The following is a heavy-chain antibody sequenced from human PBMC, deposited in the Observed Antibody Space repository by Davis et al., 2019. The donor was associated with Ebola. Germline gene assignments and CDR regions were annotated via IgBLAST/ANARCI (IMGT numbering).Heavy chain of an antibody. CDR1: GFTFTASW. Sequence: GGSLRLSCAASGFTFTASWMRWVRQAPGKGLEEVARIWYDGGNKDYADSVKGRFTVSRDNAKNSLYLQMNSLRAEDTAVYYCARDKRSSWYGGMDVWGQGTTVTVSS. J-gene: IGHJ6*02. CDR3: ARDKRSSWYGGMDV. CDR2: IWYDGGNK. D-gene: IGHD6-19*01. V-gene: IGHV3-33*08.